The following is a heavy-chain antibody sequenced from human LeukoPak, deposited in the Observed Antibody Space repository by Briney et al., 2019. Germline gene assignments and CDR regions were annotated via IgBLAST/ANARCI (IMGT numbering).Heavy chain of an antibody. CDR1: GFTFSDYY. CDR2: ISSSGSTI. CDR3: ARDKIVVVPAATPLYYHYGMDV. J-gene: IGHJ6*02. Sequence: GGSLRLSCAASGFTFSDYYMSWIRQAPGKGLEWVSYISSSGSTIYYADSVKGRFTISRDNAKNSLYLQMNSLRAEDTAVYYCARDKIVVVPAATPLYYHYGMDVWGQGTTVTVSS. D-gene: IGHD2-2*01. V-gene: IGHV3-11*01.